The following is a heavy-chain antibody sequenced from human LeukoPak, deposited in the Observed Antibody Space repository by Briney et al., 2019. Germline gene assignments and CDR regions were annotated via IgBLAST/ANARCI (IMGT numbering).Heavy chain of an antibody. Sequence: GGSLRLPCAASGFSFSSYAMSWVRQPPGKGLELVSGISGSDGSTYYTDSVKGRFTISRDNSKNTLYLHMNSLRAGDAAVYYCAKDVTYHFGSGSNPNWFDPWGQGTLVTVP. J-gene: IGHJ5*02. CDR1: GFSFSSYA. CDR3: AKDVTYHFGSGSNPNWFDP. CDR2: ISGSDGST. V-gene: IGHV3-23*01. D-gene: IGHD3-10*01.